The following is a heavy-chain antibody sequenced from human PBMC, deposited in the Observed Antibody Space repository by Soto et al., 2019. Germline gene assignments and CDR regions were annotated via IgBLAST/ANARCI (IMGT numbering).Heavy chain of an antibody. CDR2: IDPSDSYT. CDR3: ARHGAMVRYFDY. Sequence: PGESLKISCKGSGYSLTSYWISWVRQMPGKGLEWMGRIDPSDSYTNYSPSFQGHVTISADKSISTAYLQWSSLKASDTAMYYCARHGAMVRYFDYWGQGTLVTVSS. J-gene: IGHJ4*02. V-gene: IGHV5-10-1*01. CDR1: GYSLTSYW. D-gene: IGHD5-18*01.